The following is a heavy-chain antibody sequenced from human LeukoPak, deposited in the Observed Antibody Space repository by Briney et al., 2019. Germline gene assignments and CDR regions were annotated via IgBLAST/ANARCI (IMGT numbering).Heavy chain of an antibody. V-gene: IGHV4-39*02. CDR1: GGSISSSSYY. D-gene: IGHD5-18*01. Sequence: SETLSLTCTVSGGSISSSSYYWGWIRQPPGKGLEWIGSIYYSGSTYYNPSLKSRVTISVDTSKNQFSLKLSSVTAADTAVYYCARDRVDTAMGVDYWGQGTLVTVSS. J-gene: IGHJ4*02. CDR3: ARDRVDTAMGVDY. CDR2: IYYSGST.